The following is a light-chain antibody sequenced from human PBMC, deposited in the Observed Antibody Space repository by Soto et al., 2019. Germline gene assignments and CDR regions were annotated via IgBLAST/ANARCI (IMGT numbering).Light chain of an antibody. V-gene: IGKV3-20*01. J-gene: IGKJ5*01. Sequence: EIVMKNSPGTLSVFPGERVTLSCRASQSVSGYLDWFQQKPGQAPRLVLQRIFIRAIGVPARFSGSGSGADFTLTISRLEPEDFAVYFCQQYGNSPPGTFGQGRRLEI. CDR1: QSVSGY. CDR3: QQYGNSPPGT. CDR2: RIF.